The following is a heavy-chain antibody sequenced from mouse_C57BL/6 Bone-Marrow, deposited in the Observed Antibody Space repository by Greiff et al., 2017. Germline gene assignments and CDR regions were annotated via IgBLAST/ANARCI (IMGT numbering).Heavy chain of an antibody. CDR3: ARGVRRGMDY. CDR2: INPSSGYT. Sequence: QVQLQQSGAELARPGASVKMSCKASGYTFTSYPIHWVKQRPGQGLEWIGYINPSSGYTKYNQKFKDKATLTADKSSSTAYMHLSSLTSEDSAVYYCARGVRRGMDYWGQGTSVTVSS. V-gene: IGHV1-4*01. CDR1: GYTFTSYP. J-gene: IGHJ4*01. D-gene: IGHD2-14*01.